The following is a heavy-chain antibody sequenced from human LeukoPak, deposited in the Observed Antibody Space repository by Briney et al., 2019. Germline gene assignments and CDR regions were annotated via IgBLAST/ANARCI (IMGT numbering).Heavy chain of an antibody. D-gene: IGHD3-22*01. Sequence: GGFLRLSCAASGFTFSTYAVSWVRLAPGKGLEWVSAISGSGGSTYSADSVKGRFTISRDNSKNTLYLQMNSLRAEDTAVYYCATNYYDSSRAASDYWGQGTLVTVSS. V-gene: IGHV3-23*01. CDR1: GFTFSTYA. CDR3: ATNYYDSSRAASDY. J-gene: IGHJ4*02. CDR2: ISGSGGST.